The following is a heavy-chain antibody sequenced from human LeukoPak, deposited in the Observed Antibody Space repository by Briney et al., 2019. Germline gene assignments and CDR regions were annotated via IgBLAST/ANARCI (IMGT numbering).Heavy chain of an antibody. CDR1: GYTFTSYG. CDR2: IIPILGIA. CDR3: ARSVRQQLENWFDP. Sequence: SVKVSCKASGYTFTSYGISWVRQAPGQGLEWMGRIIPILGIANYAQKFQGRVTITADKSTSTAYMELSSLRSEDTAVYYCARSVRQQLENWFDPWGQGTLVTVSS. V-gene: IGHV1-69*04. D-gene: IGHD6-13*01. J-gene: IGHJ5*02.